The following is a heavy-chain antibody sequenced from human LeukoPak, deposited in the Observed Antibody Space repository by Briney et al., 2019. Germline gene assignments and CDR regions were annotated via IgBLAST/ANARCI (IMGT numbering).Heavy chain of an antibody. CDR3: ARDSETGPGWFDT. D-gene: IGHD3-10*01. J-gene: IGHJ5*02. CDR2: IHYNGTT. Sequence: PSETLSLTCTVSGGSVSSGTYYWSWIRQPPAKGLEWIECIHYNGTTHYNPSLKSRVTISVDTSKNHFSLKLTSVTAADTAVYYCARDSETGPGWFDTWGQGTLVTVSS. CDR1: GGSVSSGTYY. V-gene: IGHV4-61*03.